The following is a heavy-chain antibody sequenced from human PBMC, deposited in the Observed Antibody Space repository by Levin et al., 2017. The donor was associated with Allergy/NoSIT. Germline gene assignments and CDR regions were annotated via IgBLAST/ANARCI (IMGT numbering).Heavy chain of an antibody. CDR3: ARASRWEDSVWYIRGFDF. Sequence: RASETLSLTCTVSGGSISSDIYYWAWIRQPPGRGLECIGSIYYSGSTYYNPSLKGRVTISVDTSKSHLSLKLSSVTAADTAVYYCARASRWEDSVWYIRGFDFWGQGTLVTVSS. V-gene: IGHV4-39*02. CDR2: IYYSGST. J-gene: IGHJ4*02. CDR1: GGSISSDIYY. D-gene: IGHD2-8*01.